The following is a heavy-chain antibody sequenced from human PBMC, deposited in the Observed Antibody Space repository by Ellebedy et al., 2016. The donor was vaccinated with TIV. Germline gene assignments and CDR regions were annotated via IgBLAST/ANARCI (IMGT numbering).Heavy chain of an antibody. J-gene: IGHJ6*02. CDR2: INPSGGST. V-gene: IGHV1-46*01. CDR1: GSIFSAYY. Sequence: ASVKVSCXASGSIFSAYYMHWVRQAPGQGLEWMGIINPSGGSTRFAQKFQGRITMTRDTSTSTIYMDLSTLRSEDTAVYYCARDRGKGAVVVVAPMFPTANYFYGMDVWGQGTTVTVS. D-gene: IGHD2-15*01. CDR3: ARDRGKGAVVVVAPMFPTANYFYGMDV.